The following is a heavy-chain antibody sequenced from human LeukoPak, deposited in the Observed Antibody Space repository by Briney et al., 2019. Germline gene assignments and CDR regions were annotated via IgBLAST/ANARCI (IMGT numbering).Heavy chain of an antibody. CDR2: ISGSGGST. Sequence: GGSLRLSCAASGFTFSTYSMNWVRQAPGEGLEWVSAISGSGGSTYYADSVKGRFTISRDNSKNTLYLQMNSLRAEDTAVYYCANCLAYGSGSYYSSPFDYWGQGTLVTVSS. J-gene: IGHJ4*02. CDR1: GFTFSTYS. V-gene: IGHV3-23*01. CDR3: ANCLAYGSGSYYSSPFDY. D-gene: IGHD3-10*01.